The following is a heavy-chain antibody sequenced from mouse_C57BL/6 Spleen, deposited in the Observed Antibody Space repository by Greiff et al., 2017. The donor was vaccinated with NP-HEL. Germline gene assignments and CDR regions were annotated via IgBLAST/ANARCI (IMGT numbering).Heavy chain of an antibody. CDR1: GYTFTDYA. Sequence: QVQLQQSGPELVRPGDSVKISCKGSGYTFTDYAMHWVKQSHAKSLEWIGVISTYYGDASYNQKFKDKATMTVDKSSHTAYIELARLTSEDSAVYYCSRGTTVVPRGGFAYWGQGTLVTVSS. CDR2: ISTYYGDA. J-gene: IGHJ3*01. V-gene: IGHV1-67*01. D-gene: IGHD1-1*01. CDR3: SRGTTVVPRGGFAY.